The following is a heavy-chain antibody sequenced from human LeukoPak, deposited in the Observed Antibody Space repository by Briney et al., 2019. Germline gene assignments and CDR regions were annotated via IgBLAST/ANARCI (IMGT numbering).Heavy chain of an antibody. D-gene: IGHD2-2*03. J-gene: IGHJ4*02. CDR2: ISAYNGNT. Sequence: GASVKVSCKASGYTFTSYGISWVRQAPGQGLEWMGLISAYNGNTNYAQKLQGRVTMTTDTSTSTAYMELRSLRSDDTAVYYCARVAVGYCSSTSCYYFDYWGQGTLVTVSS. CDR1: GYTFTSYG. CDR3: ARVAVGYCSSTSCYYFDY. V-gene: IGHV1-18*01.